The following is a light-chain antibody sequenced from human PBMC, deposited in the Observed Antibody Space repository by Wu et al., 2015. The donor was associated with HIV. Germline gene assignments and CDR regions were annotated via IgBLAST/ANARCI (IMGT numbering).Light chain of an antibody. V-gene: IGKV1-39*01. Sequence: IQLTQFPSSLSASVGDRVTITCRASQSISSYLNWYQQKPGKAPKLLIYAASSLQSGVPSRFSGSGSGTDFTLTISSLQPEDVATYYCQKYNTAPWTFGQGTKVEMK. CDR3: QKYNTAPWT. CDR1: QSISSY. J-gene: IGKJ1*01. CDR2: AAS.